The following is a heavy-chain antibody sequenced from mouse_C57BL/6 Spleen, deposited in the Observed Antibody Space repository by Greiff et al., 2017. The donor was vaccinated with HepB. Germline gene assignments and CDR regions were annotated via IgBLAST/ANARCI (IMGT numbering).Heavy chain of an antibody. CDR1: GYTFTSYW. Sequence: VQLQQPGAELVKPGASVKLSCKASGYTFTSYWMHWVKQRPGQGLEWIGMIHPNSGSTNYNEKFKSKATLTVDKSSSTAYMQLSSLTSEDSAVYYCASPYDGYYFDYWGQGTTLTVSS. V-gene: IGHV1-64*01. CDR2: IHPNSGST. D-gene: IGHD2-3*01. CDR3: ASPYDGYYFDY. J-gene: IGHJ2*01.